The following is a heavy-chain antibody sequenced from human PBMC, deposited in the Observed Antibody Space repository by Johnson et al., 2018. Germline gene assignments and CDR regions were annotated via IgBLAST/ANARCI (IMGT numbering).Heavy chain of an antibody. CDR2: LSWNRGSI. CDR3: AKPRGLAVAGFEGGMDV. D-gene: IGHD6-19*01. Sequence: VQLGQSGGGLVQPGRSLRLCCAASGFTFDDYAMHWVRQAPGKGLEWVSGLSWNRGSIGYADSVEGRFTFPRDNAKNSLNLQRNSLRAGGTALYYCAKPRGLAVAGFEGGMDVWGQGTTVTVSS. CDR1: GFTFDDYA. V-gene: IGHV3-9*01. J-gene: IGHJ6*02.